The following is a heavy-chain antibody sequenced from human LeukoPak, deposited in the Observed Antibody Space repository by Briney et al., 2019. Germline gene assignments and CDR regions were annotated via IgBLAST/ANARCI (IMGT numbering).Heavy chain of an antibody. J-gene: IGHJ4*02. CDR1: GFTFSSYA. Sequence: GGSLRLSCAASGFTFSSYAMSWVRQAPGKGLEWISAISGTGDSTYYADSVKGRFIISRDSSKNTLYLQMNSLRAEDTAVYYCAKDLTYYGSGSRFDYWGQGTLVTVSS. CDR2: ISGTGDST. CDR3: AKDLTYYGSGSRFDY. V-gene: IGHV3-23*01. D-gene: IGHD3-10*01.